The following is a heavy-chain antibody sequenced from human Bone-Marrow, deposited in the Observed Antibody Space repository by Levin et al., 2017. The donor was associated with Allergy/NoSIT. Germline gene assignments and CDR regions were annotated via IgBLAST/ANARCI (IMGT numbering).Heavy chain of an antibody. CDR1: GGSISSYY. Sequence: MPSETLSLTCTVSGGSISSYYWSWIRQPPGKGLEWIGYIYYSGSTNYNPSLKSRVTISVDTSKNQFSLKLSSVTAADTAVYYCARFLDLYWYFDLWGRGTLVTVSS. CDR3: ARFLDLYWYFDL. J-gene: IGHJ2*01. CDR2: IYYSGST. V-gene: IGHV4-59*01. D-gene: IGHD3/OR15-3a*01.